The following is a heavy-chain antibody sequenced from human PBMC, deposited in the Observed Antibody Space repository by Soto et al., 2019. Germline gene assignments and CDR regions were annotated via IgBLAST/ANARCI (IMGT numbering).Heavy chain of an antibody. V-gene: IGHV4-39*01. Sequence: AETLSLSCTVSGGSISSSSYYWGWIRQPPGKGLEWIGSIYYSGSTYYNPSLKSRVTISVDTSKNQFSLKLSSVTAADTAVYYCARRGSGSYSDYWGQGTLVTVSS. CDR2: IYYSGST. J-gene: IGHJ4*02. CDR3: ARRGSGSYSDY. CDR1: GGSISSSSYY. D-gene: IGHD3-10*01.